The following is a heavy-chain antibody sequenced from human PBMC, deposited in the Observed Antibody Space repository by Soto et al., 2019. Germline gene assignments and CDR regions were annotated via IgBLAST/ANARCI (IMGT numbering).Heavy chain of an antibody. CDR3: ARQHRYGDYEGY. Sequence: QVQLVQSGAEVKKPGASVKVSCKASGYTFTSYYMHWVRQAPGQGLEWMGIINPSGGSTSYAQKFQCRXXMXRXXSTSTVYMELSSLRSEDTAVYYCARQHRYGDYEGYWGQGTLVTVSS. D-gene: IGHD4-17*01. V-gene: IGHV1-46*03. J-gene: IGHJ4*02. CDR1: GYTFTSYY. CDR2: INPSGGST.